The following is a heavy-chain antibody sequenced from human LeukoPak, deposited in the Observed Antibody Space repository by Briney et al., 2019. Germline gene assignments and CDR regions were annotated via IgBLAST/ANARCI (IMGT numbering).Heavy chain of an antibody. CDR2: ISGSGHNT. CDR1: GFTFSNSG. CDR3: AKDPGSLDYFDY. D-gene: IGHD3-10*01. V-gene: IGHV3-23*01. J-gene: IGHJ4*02. Sequence: GGSLRLSCAASGFTFSNSGMTWVRQAPGKGLEWVSTISGSGHNTYYADSVKGRFTISRDNSKNTLFLQMNSLRAEDTAVYYCAKDPGSLDYFDYWGQGTLVTVSS.